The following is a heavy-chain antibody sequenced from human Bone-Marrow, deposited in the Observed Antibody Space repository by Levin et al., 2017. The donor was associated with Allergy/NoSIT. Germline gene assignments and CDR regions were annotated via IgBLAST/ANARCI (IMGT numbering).Heavy chain of an antibody. D-gene: IGHD4-23*01. V-gene: IGHV3-48*02. Sequence: PGGSLRLSCAASGFTFSRYSLNWVRQGPGKGLEWVSYISSSSSTIYYADSVKGRFTISRDNAKNSLYLQMNSLRDEDTAVYYCAREVDGGFDYWGQGTLVAVSS. CDR1: GFTFSRYS. CDR3: AREVDGGFDY. CDR2: ISSSSSTI. J-gene: IGHJ4*02.